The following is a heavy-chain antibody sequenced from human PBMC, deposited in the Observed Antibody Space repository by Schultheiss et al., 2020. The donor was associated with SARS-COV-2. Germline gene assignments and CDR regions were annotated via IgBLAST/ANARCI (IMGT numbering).Heavy chain of an antibody. J-gene: IGHJ4*02. D-gene: IGHD5-18*01. CDR3: ASTTRGDTAMAEIDY. V-gene: IGHV3-9*01. CDR2: ISWNSGSI. Sequence: GGSLRLSCAASGFTFDDYAMHWVRQAPGKGLEWVSGISWNSGSIGYADSVKGRFTISRDNAKNSLYLQMNSLRAEDTAVYYCASTTRGDTAMAEIDYWGQGTLVTVSS. CDR1: GFTFDDYA.